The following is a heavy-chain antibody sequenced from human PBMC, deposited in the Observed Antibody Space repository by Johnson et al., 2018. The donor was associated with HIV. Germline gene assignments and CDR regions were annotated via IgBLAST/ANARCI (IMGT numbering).Heavy chain of an antibody. V-gene: IGHV3-20*04. CDR1: GFIFENYG. CDR2: INWNGDTT. J-gene: IGHJ3*02. CDR3: ATLTVRSRAFDI. Sequence: VESGGSVVRPGGSLRLSCLGTGFIFENYGMSWVRQAPGKGLQWISGINWNGDTTTYAASVKGRFTVSSDNAKRSLYLQLNSLRDDDTALYYCATLTVRSRAFDIWGQGTLVTVSS. D-gene: IGHD4-17*01.